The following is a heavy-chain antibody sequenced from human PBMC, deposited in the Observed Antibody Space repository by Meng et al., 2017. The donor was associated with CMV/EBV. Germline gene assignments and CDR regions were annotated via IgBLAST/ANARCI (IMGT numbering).Heavy chain of an antibody. J-gene: IGHJ4*02. V-gene: IGHV3-48*03. CDR3: AKRSMILAVVDY. Sequence: GGSLRLSCAASGFTFSSYEMNWVRQAPGKGLEWVSYISSSGSTIYYADSVKGRFTISRDNSKNTLYLQMNSLRAEDTAVYYCAKRSMILAVVDYWGQGTLVTVSS. CDR2: ISSSGSTI. D-gene: IGHD3-22*01. CDR1: GFTFSSYE.